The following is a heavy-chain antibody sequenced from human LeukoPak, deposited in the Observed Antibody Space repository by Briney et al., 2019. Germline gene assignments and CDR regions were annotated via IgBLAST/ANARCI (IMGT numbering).Heavy chain of an antibody. CDR2: IYHSGST. J-gene: IGHJ4*02. D-gene: IGHD6-13*01. CDR1: GGSISSGGYY. V-gene: IGHV4-30-2*01. Sequence: SSQTLSLTCTVSGGSISSGGYYWSWLRQPPGKGLEWIGYIYHSGSTYYNPSLKSRVTISVDTSKNQFSLKLSSVTAADTAVYYCARESGVWYSSSWYSPIDYWGQGTLVTVSS. CDR3: ARESGVWYSSSWYSPIDY.